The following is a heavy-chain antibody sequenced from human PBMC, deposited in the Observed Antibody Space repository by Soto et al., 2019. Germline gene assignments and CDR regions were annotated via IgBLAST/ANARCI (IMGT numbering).Heavy chain of an antibody. J-gene: IGHJ5*02. V-gene: IGHV1-3*01. Sequence: APVKVSCKASGYTFTSYAMHWVRQAPGQRLEWMGWINAGNGNTKYSQKFQGRVTITRDTSASTAYMELSSLRSEDTAVYYCARGVSWNDWFDPWGQGTLVTVSS. D-gene: IGHD1-1*01. CDR2: INAGNGNT. CDR3: ARGVSWNDWFDP. CDR1: GYTFTSYA.